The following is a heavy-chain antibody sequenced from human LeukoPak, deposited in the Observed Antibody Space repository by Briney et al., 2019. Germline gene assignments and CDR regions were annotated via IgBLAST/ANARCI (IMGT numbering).Heavy chain of an antibody. J-gene: IGHJ5*02. CDR3: AKEVGGSYYNWFDP. V-gene: IGHV3-23*01. CDR1: GFIFSSYA. Sequence: PGGSLRLSCAASGFIFSSYAMSWVRQAPGKGLEWVSSFSGSGGSTYYADSVKGRFTISRDNSKNTLYLQMNSLRAEDTAVYYCAKEVGGSYYNWFDPWGQGTLVTVSS. D-gene: IGHD1-26*01. CDR2: FSGSGGST.